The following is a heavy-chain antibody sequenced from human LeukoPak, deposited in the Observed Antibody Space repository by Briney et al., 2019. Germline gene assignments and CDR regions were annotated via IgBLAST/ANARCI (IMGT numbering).Heavy chain of an antibody. J-gene: IGHJ4*02. CDR3: AQAYCSSTSCYKNKVAYDH. CDR1: GGTFSSYA. Sequence: SVKVSCKASGGTFSSYAISWVRQAPGQGLEWMGRIIPIFGIANYAQKFQGRVTITADKSTSTAYMELSSLRSEDTAVYYCAQAYCSSTSCYKNKVAYDHWGQGNLVTVSS. D-gene: IGHD2-2*02. V-gene: IGHV1-69*04. CDR2: IIPIFGIA.